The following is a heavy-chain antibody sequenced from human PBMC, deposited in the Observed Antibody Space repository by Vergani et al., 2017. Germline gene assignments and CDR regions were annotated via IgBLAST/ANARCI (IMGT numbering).Heavy chain of an antibody. CDR3: AGSGSQYYYYYMDV. CDR2: IYHSGST. J-gene: IGHJ6*03. Sequence: QLQLQESGSGLVKPSQTLSLTCAVSGGSISSGGYSWSWIRQPPGKGLEWIGYIYHSGSTYYNPSLKSRVTISVDRSKNQFSLKLSSVTAADTAVYYCAGSGSQYYYYYMDVWGKGTTVTVSS. D-gene: IGHD3-10*01. CDR1: GGSISSGGYS. V-gene: IGHV4-30-2*01.